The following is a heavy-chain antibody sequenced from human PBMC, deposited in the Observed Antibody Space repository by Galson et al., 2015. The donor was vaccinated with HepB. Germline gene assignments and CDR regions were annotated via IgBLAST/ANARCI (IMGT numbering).Heavy chain of an antibody. D-gene: IGHD2-2*02. J-gene: IGHJ4*02. Sequence: SLRLSCAASGFTFDDYNTHWARQAPGKGLEWVSLISWDGGSTYYADSVKGRFTISRDNSKNSLYLQMNSLRPEDTALYYCTKDIGCSRTSCYTGFDYWGQGTLVTVSS. CDR2: ISWDGGST. CDR3: TKDIGCSRTSCYTGFDY. CDR1: GFTFDDYN. V-gene: IGHV3-43*01.